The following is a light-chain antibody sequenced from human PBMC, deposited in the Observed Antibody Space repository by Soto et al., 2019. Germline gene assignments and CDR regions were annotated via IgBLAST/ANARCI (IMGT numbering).Light chain of an antibody. Sequence: IQMTQFPSTLSASVGDRVIITCRAGQGIRHDLGWYQQKPGKAPELLIYAASILQSGVPSRFSGSGSGTDFTLTISSLQPEDFATYYCQQANSFPPTFGQGTKVDIK. CDR2: AAS. CDR3: QQANSFPPT. J-gene: IGKJ1*01. V-gene: IGKV1-6*01. CDR1: QGIRHD.